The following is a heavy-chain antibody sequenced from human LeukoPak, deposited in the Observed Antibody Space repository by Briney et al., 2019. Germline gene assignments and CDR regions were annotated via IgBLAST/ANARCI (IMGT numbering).Heavy chain of an antibody. Sequence: SETLSLTGTVSGGSISSYYWSWIRQPPGKGLEWTGYIYYSGSTNYNPSLKSRVTISVDTSKNQFSLKLSSVTAADTAVYYCARGTLAAAGNSPPDFDYWGQGTLVTVSS. CDR3: ARGTLAAAGNSPPDFDY. CDR2: IYYSGST. J-gene: IGHJ4*02. V-gene: IGHV4-59*01. D-gene: IGHD6-13*01. CDR1: GGSISSYY.